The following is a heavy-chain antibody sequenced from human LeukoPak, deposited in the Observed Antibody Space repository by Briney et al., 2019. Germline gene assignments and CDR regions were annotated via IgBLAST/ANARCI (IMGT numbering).Heavy chain of an antibody. D-gene: IGHD6-19*01. CDR1: GGTFSGYY. J-gene: IGHJ5*02. V-gene: IGHV4-34*01. Sequence: SETLSLTCGVYGGTFSGYYWSWIRQPPGKGLEWIGEINHSGSTNYNPSLKSRVTISVDTSKNQFSLKLSSVTAADTAVYYCARGRGQWLGLNWFDPWGQGTLVTVSS. CDR2: INHSGST. CDR3: ARGRGQWLGLNWFDP.